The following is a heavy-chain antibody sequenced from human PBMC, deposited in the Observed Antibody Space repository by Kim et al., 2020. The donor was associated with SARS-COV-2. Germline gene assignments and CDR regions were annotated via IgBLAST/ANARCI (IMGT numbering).Heavy chain of an antibody. D-gene: IGHD6-25*01. Sequence: SETLSLTCAVYGGSFSGYYWSWIRQPPGKGLEWIGEINHSGSTNYNPSLKSRVTISVDTSKNQFSLKLSSVTAADTAVYYCARGRGGKYFDLWGRGTLVTVSS. J-gene: IGHJ2*01. V-gene: IGHV4-34*01. CDR3: ARGRGGKYFDL. CDR1: GGSFSGYY. CDR2: INHSGST.